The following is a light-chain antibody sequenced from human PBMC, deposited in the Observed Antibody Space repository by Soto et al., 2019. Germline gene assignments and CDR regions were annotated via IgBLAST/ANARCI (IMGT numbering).Light chain of an antibody. Sequence: QVVVTQPPSVSGAPGQRVTISCTGSSSNIGAGYDVHWYQQLPGTAPKLLIYGNNNRPSGVPDRFSGSKSGTSASLAITGLQAEDEADYCCQSYDSSLSGHVVFGGGTKLTFL. J-gene: IGLJ2*01. CDR2: GNN. CDR3: QSYDSSLSGHVV. V-gene: IGLV1-40*01. CDR1: SSNIGAGYD.